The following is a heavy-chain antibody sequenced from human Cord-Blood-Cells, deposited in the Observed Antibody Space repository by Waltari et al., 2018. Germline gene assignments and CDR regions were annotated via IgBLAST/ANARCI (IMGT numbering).Heavy chain of an antibody. J-gene: IGHJ6*02. CDR2: MNPNSGNT. V-gene: IGHV1-8*01. D-gene: IGHD1-26*01. CDR1: GYTFTSYD. Sequence: QVQLVQSGAEVKKPGASVKVSCKAAGYTFTSYDINWVRQPTAQGLEWMGWMNPNSGNTGNEQKFKGRATITKNTSISKAYMERSCLASEDTPGYYIARGPSGSYYVMAVWAKGPRSPSP. CDR3: ARGPSGSYYVMAV.